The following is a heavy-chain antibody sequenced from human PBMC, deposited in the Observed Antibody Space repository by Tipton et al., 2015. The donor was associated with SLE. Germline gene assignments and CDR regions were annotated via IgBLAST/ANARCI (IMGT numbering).Heavy chain of an antibody. D-gene: IGHD6-13*01. CDR3: ARGSSDYSSDWFYFYYYMDV. CDR1: GFTFSGSA. Sequence: LRLSCAASGFTFSGSAIHWVRQASGKGLEWVGEINQSGSTNYNPSLKSRVTISVDTSKNQFSLKLSSVTAADTAVYYCARGSSDYSSDWFYFYYYMDVWGKGTTVTVSS. CDR2: INQSGST. V-gene: IGHV4-34*01. J-gene: IGHJ6*03.